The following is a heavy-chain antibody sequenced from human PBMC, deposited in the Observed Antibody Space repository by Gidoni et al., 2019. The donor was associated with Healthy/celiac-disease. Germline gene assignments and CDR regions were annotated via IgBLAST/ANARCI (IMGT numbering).Heavy chain of an antibody. CDR1: GFTFSSYG. V-gene: IGHV3-33*01. CDR3: ARGSLPPRAFDI. Sequence: QVQLVESGGGVVQPGRSLRLSCAASGFTFSSYGMHWVRQAPGKGLEWVAVIWYDGSNKYYADSVKGRFTISRDNSKNTLYLQMNSLRAEDTAVYYCARGSLPPRAFDIWGQGTMVTVSS. CDR2: IWYDGSNK. J-gene: IGHJ3*02.